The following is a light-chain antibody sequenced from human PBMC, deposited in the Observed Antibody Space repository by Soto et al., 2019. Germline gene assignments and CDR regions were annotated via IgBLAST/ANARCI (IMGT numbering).Light chain of an antibody. CDR2: DVN. J-gene: IGLJ1*01. V-gene: IGLV2-14*01. CDR3: SSYTSSSTYV. CDR1: SSDVGGYNY. Sequence: QSALTQPASVSGSPGQSITISCTGTSSDVGGYNYVSWYQQHPGKAPKFMIYDVNNRPSGVSNRFSGSKSGNTASLTISGLQAEDEADYYCSSYTSSSTYVFGTGTKLTVL.